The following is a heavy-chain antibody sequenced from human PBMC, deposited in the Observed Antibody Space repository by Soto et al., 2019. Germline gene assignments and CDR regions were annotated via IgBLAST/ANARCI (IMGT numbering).Heavy chain of an antibody. V-gene: IGHV1-69*13. Sequence: SVQVSCKASGGTFSSYAISWVRQAPGQGLEWMGGIIPIFGTANYAQKFQGRVTITADESTSTAYMELSSLRSEDTAMYYCARGAGDYVIGYYYYGMDVWVKGTTVTV. CDR1: GGTFSSYA. J-gene: IGHJ6*04. D-gene: IGHD4-17*01. CDR3: ARGAGDYVIGYYYYGMDV. CDR2: IIPIFGTA.